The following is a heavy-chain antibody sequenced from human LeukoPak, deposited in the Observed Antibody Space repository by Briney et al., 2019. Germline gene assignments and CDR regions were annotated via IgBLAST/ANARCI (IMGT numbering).Heavy chain of an antibody. CDR3: ASSLRDGYNQHFDY. CDR2: IYYSGST. J-gene: IGHJ4*02. V-gene: IGHV4-59*08. CDR1: GGSISSYY. D-gene: IGHD5-24*01. Sequence: PSETLSLTCTVSGGSISSYYWSWIRQPPGKGLEWIGYIYYSGSTNYNPPLKSRVTISVDTSKNQFSLKLSSVTAADTAVYYCASSLRDGYNQHFDYWGQGTLVTVSS.